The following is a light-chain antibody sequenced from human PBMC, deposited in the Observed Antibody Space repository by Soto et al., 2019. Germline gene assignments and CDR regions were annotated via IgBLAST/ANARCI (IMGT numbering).Light chain of an antibody. CDR3: QQSYSTPWT. V-gene: IGKV1-39*01. CDR1: QSIGGY. J-gene: IGKJ1*01. Sequence: DIQMTQSPSSLSASVGDRVTITCRASQSIGGYLNWYQHKPGKPPNLLIYVASSLQSGVPSRFSGSGSGTDFTLTISSLLPEDFATYYCQQSYSTPWTFGQGTKVEIK. CDR2: VAS.